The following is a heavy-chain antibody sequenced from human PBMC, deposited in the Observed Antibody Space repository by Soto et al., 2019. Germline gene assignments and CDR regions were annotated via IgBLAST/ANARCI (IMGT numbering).Heavy chain of an antibody. D-gene: IGHD5-18*01. V-gene: IGHV4-59*01. J-gene: IGHJ5*02. CDR3: ARERTQLWLSDHNWFDP. CDR1: GGSISSYY. CDR2: IYYSGST. Sequence: SETLSLTCTVSGGSISSYYWSWIRQPPGKGLEWIGYIYYSGSTNYNPSLKSRVTISVDTSKNQFSLKLSSVTAADTAVYYCARERTQLWLSDHNWFDPWGQGTLVTVSS.